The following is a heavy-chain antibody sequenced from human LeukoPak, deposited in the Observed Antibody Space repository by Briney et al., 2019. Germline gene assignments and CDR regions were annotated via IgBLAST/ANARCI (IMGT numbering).Heavy chain of an antibody. J-gene: IGHJ4*02. CDR2: ISGSDTST. V-gene: IGHV3-23*01. Sequence: PGGSLRLSCAASGFTISLHAMSWVRQAPGKGLEWVSVISGSDTSTYYADSVNGRFTISRDNSKNTLYLQMNSLRAEDTAVYYCAETYTSSWRYFDYWGQGTLVTVSS. D-gene: IGHD6-13*01. CDR1: GFTISLHA. CDR3: AETYTSSWRYFDY.